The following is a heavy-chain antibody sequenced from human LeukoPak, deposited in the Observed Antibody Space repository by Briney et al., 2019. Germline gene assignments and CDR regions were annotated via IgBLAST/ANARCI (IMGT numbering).Heavy chain of an antibody. Sequence: GGSLRLSCAASGFTFSDYYVSWIRQAPGKGLEWVSYISSSGSTIYYADSVKGRFTISRDNAKNTLYLQMNSLRTEDTAVYYCAREQSPPISMVRGVNPRAGLDYWGQGTLVTVSS. V-gene: IGHV3-11*04. J-gene: IGHJ4*02. CDR3: AREQSPPISMVRGVNPRAGLDY. CDR1: GFTFSDYY. CDR2: ISSSGSTI. D-gene: IGHD3-10*01.